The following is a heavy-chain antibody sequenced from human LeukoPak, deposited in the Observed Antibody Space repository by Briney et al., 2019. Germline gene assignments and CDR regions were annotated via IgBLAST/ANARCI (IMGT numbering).Heavy chain of an antibody. Sequence: VSVKVSCKASGYTFTGYYMHWVRQAPGQGLEWMGWINPNSGGTNYAQKFQGRVTMTRDTSISTAYMELSRLRSDDTAVYYCARTRIQLWLGYYYGMDVWGQGTTVTVSS. D-gene: IGHD5-18*01. CDR3: ARTRIQLWLGYYYGMDV. J-gene: IGHJ6*02. CDR1: GYTFTGYY. V-gene: IGHV1-2*02. CDR2: INPNSGGT.